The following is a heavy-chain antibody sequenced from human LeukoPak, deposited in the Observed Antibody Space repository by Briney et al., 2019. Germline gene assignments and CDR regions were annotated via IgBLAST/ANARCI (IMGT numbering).Heavy chain of an antibody. J-gene: IGHJ4*02. Sequence: GASVKVSCKASGYTFTSYGISWVRQAPGQGLEWMGWISAYNGNTNYAQKLQGRVTMTTDTSTSTAYMELRSLRSDDTAVYYCARPNYGSGSYYPNFDDWGQGTLVTVSS. CDR3: ARPNYGSGSYYPNFDD. CDR1: GYTFTSYG. V-gene: IGHV1-18*01. D-gene: IGHD3-10*01. CDR2: ISAYNGNT.